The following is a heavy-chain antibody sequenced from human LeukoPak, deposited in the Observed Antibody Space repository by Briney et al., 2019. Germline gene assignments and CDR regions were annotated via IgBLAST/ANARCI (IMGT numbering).Heavy chain of an antibody. V-gene: IGHV3-23*01. CDR2: ITGSGGST. Sequence: GGSLRLSCAGSGFTFSSCAMSWVRQAPGKGLEWVSAITGSGGSTYYADSVKGRFTISRDNSKNTLYLQMNSLRAEDTAIYYYAKDGEGTAKFRYWGQGTLVTVSS. CDR3: AKDGEGTAKFRY. D-gene: IGHD2-21*02. J-gene: IGHJ4*02. CDR1: GFTFSSCA.